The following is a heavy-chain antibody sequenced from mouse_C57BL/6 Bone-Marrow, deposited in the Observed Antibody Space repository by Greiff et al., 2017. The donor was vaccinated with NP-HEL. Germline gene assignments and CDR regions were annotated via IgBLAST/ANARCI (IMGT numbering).Heavy chain of an antibody. CDR2: IYPGGGYT. Sequence: QVQLKESGAELVRPGTSVKMSCKASGYTFTNYWIGWAKQRPGHGLEWIGDIYPGGGYTNYNEKFKGKATLTADKSSSTAYMQFSSLTSEDSAIYYCARPHYGNGYWYFDVWGTGTTVTVSS. V-gene: IGHV1-63*01. CDR1: GYTFTNYW. D-gene: IGHD2-1*01. CDR3: ARPHYGNGYWYFDV. J-gene: IGHJ1*03.